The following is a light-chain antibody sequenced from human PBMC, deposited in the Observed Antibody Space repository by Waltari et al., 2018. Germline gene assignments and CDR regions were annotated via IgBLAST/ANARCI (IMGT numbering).Light chain of an antibody. CDR3: QQYGTSPT. V-gene: IGKV3-20*01. J-gene: IGKJ4*01. Sequence: EIVLTQSPGTLSLSPGERATLSCRASQSVSSVSVAWYQQKSGQTPRLLIYGASTRASGIPDRFSGSGSGTDFTLTISSLEPEDFGVYHCQQYGTSPTFGGGTRVEIK. CDR2: GAS. CDR1: QSVSSVS.